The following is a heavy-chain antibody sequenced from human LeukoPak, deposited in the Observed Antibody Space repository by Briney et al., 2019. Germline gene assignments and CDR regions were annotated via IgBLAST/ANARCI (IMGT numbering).Heavy chain of an antibody. J-gene: IGHJ4*02. CDR2: ISDDGSKK. V-gene: IGHV3-30*03. D-gene: IGHD3-9*01. CDR3: ARWNGDFLTGYYLDD. Sequence: PGGSLRLSCAACGFIFTRYGIHWVRQAPGKGLECVALISDDGSKKYYADSVKGQFTISRDDSKNTLYLQMSSLRTEDTAMYYCARWNGDFLTGYYLDDWGQGTLVTVSS. CDR1: GFIFTRYG.